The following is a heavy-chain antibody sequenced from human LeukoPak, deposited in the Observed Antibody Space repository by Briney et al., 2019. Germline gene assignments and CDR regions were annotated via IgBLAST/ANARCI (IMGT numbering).Heavy chain of an antibody. CDR3: ASSAAGLEGDAFDI. J-gene: IGHJ3*02. Sequence: GGSLRLSCAASGFTFSSYWMSWVRQAPGKGLEWVANTKQDGSEKYYVDSVKGRFTISRDNAKNSLYLQMNSLRAEDTAVYYCASSAAGLEGDAFDIWGQGTMVTVSS. CDR2: TKQDGSEK. CDR1: GFTFSSYW. D-gene: IGHD6-13*01. V-gene: IGHV3-7*01.